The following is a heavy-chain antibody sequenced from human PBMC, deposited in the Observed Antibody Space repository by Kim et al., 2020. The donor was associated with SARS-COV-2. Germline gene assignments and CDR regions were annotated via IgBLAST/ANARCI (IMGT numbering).Heavy chain of an antibody. CDR3: ARGPRSPALRYLDWSRRYFQH. CDR1: GYTFTSYA. Sequence: ASVKVSCKASGYTFTSYAMHWVRQAPGQRLEWMGWINAGNGNTKYSQKFQGRVTIPRDTSASTAYMELSSLRSEDTAVYYCARGPRSPALRYLDWSRRYFQHWGQGTLVTVSS. CDR2: INAGNGNT. J-gene: IGHJ1*01. V-gene: IGHV1-3*01. D-gene: IGHD3-9*01.